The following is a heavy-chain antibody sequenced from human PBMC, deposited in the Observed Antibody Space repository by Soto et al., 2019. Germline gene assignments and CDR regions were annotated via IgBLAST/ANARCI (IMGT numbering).Heavy chain of an antibody. CDR1: GYTFTSYA. CDR3: ARDEAGTFAFDI. D-gene: IGHD6-13*01. CDR2: INAGNGNT. J-gene: IGHJ3*02. Sequence: ASVKVSCKASGYTFTSYAMHWVRQAPGQRLEWMGWINAGNGNTKYSQKFPGRVTITRDTSASTAYMELSSLRSEDTAVYYCARDEAGTFAFDIWGQGKMVTVSS. V-gene: IGHV1-3*01.